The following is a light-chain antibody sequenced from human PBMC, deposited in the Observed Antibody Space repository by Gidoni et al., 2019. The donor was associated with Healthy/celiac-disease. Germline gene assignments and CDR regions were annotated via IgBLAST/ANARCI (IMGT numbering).Light chain of an antibody. Sequence: DIQMTQSPSSLSASVGDRVTITCRASQSISSYLNWYQQKPGKAPKLLIYAAFSLQSGVPSRFSGSGSGTDFTLTISSLQPEDFATYYCQQSYSIMLTFGGGTKVEIK. CDR3: QQSYSIMLT. CDR2: AAF. V-gene: IGKV1-39*01. J-gene: IGKJ4*01. CDR1: QSISSY.